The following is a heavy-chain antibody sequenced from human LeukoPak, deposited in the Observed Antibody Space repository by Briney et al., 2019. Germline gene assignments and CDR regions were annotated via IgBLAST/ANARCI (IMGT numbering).Heavy chain of an antibody. V-gene: IGHV3-53*01. CDR3: AKSQGPFGEFREYYYYYMDV. Sequence: GGSLRLSCAASGFTVSSNYMSWVRQAPGKGLEWVSVIYSGGSTYYADSVKGRFTISRDNSKNTLYLQMNSLRAEDTAVYYCAKSQGPFGEFREYYYYYMDVWGKGTTVTVSS. J-gene: IGHJ6*03. D-gene: IGHD3-10*01. CDR1: GFTVSSNY. CDR2: IYSGGST.